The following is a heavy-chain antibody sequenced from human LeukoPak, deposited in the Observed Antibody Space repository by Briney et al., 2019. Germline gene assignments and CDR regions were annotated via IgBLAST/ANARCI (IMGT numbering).Heavy chain of an antibody. CDR2: IYYSGST. V-gene: IGHV4-31*03. CDR1: GGSISSGGYY. CDR3: ARSLRLAIDY. D-gene: IGHD3-9*01. J-gene: IGHJ4*02. Sequence: SETLPLTCTVSGGSISSGGYYWSWIRQHPGKGLEWIGYIYYSGSTYYNPSLKSRVTISVDTSKNQFSLKLSSVTAADTAVYYCARSLRLAIDYWGQGTLVTVSS.